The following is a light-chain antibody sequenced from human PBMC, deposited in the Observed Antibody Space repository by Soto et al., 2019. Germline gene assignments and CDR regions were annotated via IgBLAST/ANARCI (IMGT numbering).Light chain of an antibody. V-gene: IGLV1-40*01. CDR3: QSYDSDLRAVV. Sequence: QPVLTQPPSVSGAPGQRVTVSCTGSSSNFGAGYDVNWYQQLPGTAPKLLIYSNNNRPSGVPDRFSGSKSGTSTSLAVTGLQAEDEADYYCQSYDSDLRAVVFGGGTKVTVL. J-gene: IGLJ2*01. CDR1: SSNFGAGYD. CDR2: SNN.